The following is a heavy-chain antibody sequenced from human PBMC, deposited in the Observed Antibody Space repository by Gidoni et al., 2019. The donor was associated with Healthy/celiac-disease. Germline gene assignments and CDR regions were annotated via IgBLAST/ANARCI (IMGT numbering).Heavy chain of an antibody. J-gene: IGHJ2*01. V-gene: IGHV3-53*01. CDR3: ARRSIVVVPAAVYWYFDL. Sequence: EVQLVESGGGLIQPGGSLRLSCAAHGFTFSTNYMSWVRQAPGKGLEWVAVIYSGGSTYYADSVKGRFTISRDNSKNTLYLQMNSLRAEDTAVYYCARRSIVVVPAAVYWYFDLWGRGTLVTVSS. CDR2: IYSGGST. D-gene: IGHD2-2*01. CDR1: GFTFSTNY.